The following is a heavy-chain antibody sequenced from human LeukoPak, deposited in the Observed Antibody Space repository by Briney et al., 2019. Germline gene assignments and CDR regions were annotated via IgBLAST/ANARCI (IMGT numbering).Heavy chain of an antibody. CDR2: IASDGSST. Sequence: GGSLRLSCAASGFTFSSYWMNWVRQAPGKGLVWVSCIASDGSSTTYADSVKGRFSISRGNAKNTLYLQMNSLRVEDTAVYYCARGRPHGNDYWGQGTLVTVSS. CDR3: ARGRPHGNDY. D-gene: IGHD4-23*01. J-gene: IGHJ4*02. CDR1: GFTFSSYW. V-gene: IGHV3-74*01.